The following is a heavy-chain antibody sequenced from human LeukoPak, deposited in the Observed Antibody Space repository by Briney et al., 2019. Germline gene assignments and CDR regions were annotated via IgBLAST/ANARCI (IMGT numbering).Heavy chain of an antibody. D-gene: IGHD5-18*01. J-gene: IGHJ4*02. CDR3: ARNGYSYGFDY. CDR2: INHSGST. Sequence: KPSETLSLTCTVSDGSISSHYWSWIRQPPGKGLEWIGEINHSGSTNYNPSLKSRVTISVDTSKNQFSLKLSSVTAADTAVYYCARNGYSYGFDYWGQGTLVTVSS. CDR1: DGSISSHY. V-gene: IGHV4-34*01.